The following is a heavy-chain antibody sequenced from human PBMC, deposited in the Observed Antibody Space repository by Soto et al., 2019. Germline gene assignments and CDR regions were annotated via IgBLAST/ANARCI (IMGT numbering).Heavy chain of an antibody. Sequence: KPSETLALTCAVSGGSISSGGYSWSWIRQPPGKGLEWIGYIYHSGSTYYNPSLKSRVTISVDRSKNQFSLKLSSVTAADTAVYYCARVPDRWGQGTLVTVSS. J-gene: IGHJ5*02. CDR1: GGSISSGGYS. CDR3: ARVPDR. V-gene: IGHV4-30-2*01. D-gene: IGHD2-2*01. CDR2: IYHSGST.